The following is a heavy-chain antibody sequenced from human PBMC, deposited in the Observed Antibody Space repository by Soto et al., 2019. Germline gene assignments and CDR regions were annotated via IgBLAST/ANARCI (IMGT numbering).Heavy chain of an antibody. Sequence: QVQLVQSGAEVKKPGSSVKVSCKASGGTFSSYSINWVRQAPGQGIEWMGEIIPIFGTANYAQKFQGRVTITADESTSTAYMELSILRSEDTAVYYCARDGGRHSGGIDYWGQGTLVTVSS. CDR2: IIPIFGTA. J-gene: IGHJ4*02. CDR3: ARDGGRHSGGIDY. V-gene: IGHV1-69*01. CDR1: GGTFSSYS. D-gene: IGHD1-26*01.